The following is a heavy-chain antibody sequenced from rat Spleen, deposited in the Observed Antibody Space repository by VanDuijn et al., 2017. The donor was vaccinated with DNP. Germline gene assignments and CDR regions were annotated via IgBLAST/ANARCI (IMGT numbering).Heavy chain of an antibody. D-gene: IGHD1-4*01. V-gene: IGHV5-31*01. CDR2: ITTSGGDT. CDR3: ARPGTVGRFAY. CDR1: GFTFNNYW. J-gene: IGHJ2*01. Sequence: EVQLVESGGDLVQPGRSLKLSCVASGFTFNNYWMTWIRQVPGKGLEWVASITTSGGDTYYPDSVKGRFTVSRDNARNTLYLQMNSLRSEDTATYYCARPGTVGRFAYWGQGVMVTVSS.